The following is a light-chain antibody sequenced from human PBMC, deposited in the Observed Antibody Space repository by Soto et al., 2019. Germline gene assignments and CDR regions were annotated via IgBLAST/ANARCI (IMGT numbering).Light chain of an antibody. V-gene: IGLV2-14*01. CDR3: SSYRSSTTPFV. J-gene: IGLJ1*01. CDR1: TSDIGGYYF. CDR2: DVS. Sequence: QSALTQPASVNGSPGQSITISCTGTTSDIGGYYFVSWFQQYPGKAPTLIIYDVSNRPSGSSSRFSGSKTGNTATLTISGLQAEDEADYYCSSYRSSTTPFVFGTGTKVTVL.